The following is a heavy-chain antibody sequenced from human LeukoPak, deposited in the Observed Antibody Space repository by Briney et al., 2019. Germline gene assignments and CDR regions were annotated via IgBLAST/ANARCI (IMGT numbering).Heavy chain of an antibody. J-gene: IGHJ4*02. CDR1: GGSTSSYY. CDR3: ARTLILYYRGDYFDY. D-gene: IGHD2-8*01. CDR2: IYYSGGT. Sequence: SETLSLTCTVFGGSTSSYYWSWIRQPPGKGLEWIGYIYYSGGTNYSPSLKSRVTISVDTSKNQFSLKLSSVTAADTAVYYCARTLILYYRGDYFDYWGQGTLVTVSS. V-gene: IGHV4-59*12.